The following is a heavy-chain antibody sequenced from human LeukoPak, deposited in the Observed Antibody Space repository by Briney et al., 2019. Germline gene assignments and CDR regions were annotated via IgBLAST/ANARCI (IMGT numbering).Heavy chain of an antibody. V-gene: IGHV1-46*01. CDR3: AREGIAVAGIDY. D-gene: IGHD6-19*01. CDR1: GYTFTSYY. J-gene: IGHJ4*02. CDR2: INPSGGST. Sequence: ASVKVSCKASGYTFTSYYMHWVRQAPGQGLEWMGIINPSGGSTSYAQKFQGRVTVTRDTSTSTVYMELSSLRSEDTAVYYCAREGIAVAGIDYWGQGTLVTVSS.